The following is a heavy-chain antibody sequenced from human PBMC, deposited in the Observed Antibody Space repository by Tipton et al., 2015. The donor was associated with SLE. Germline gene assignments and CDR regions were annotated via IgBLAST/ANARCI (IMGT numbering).Heavy chain of an antibody. D-gene: IGHD3-22*01. CDR2: IYYSGST. Sequence: TLSLTCTVSGGSISSSSYYWGWIRQPPGKGLEWIGSIYYSGSTYYNPSLKSRVTISVDTSKNQFSLKLSSVTAADTAVYYCARRAVDYYESSGFEDYWGQGTLVTVSS. J-gene: IGHJ4*02. CDR3: ARRAVDYYESSGFEDY. V-gene: IGHV4-39*01. CDR1: GGSISSSSYY.